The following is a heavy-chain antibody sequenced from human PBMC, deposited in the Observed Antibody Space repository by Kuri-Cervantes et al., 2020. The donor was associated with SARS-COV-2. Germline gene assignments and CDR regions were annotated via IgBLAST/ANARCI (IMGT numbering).Heavy chain of an antibody. CDR2: IYYSGST. Sequence: LSCTVSGGSISSHYWSWIRQPPGKGLEWIGYIYYSGSTNYNPSLKSRVTISVDTSKNQFSLKLSSVTAADTAVYYCARRWSLVGATFFDYRGQGTLVTVSS. CDR1: GGSISSHY. V-gene: IGHV4-59*08. D-gene: IGHD1-26*01. J-gene: IGHJ4*02. CDR3: ARRWSLVGATFFDY.